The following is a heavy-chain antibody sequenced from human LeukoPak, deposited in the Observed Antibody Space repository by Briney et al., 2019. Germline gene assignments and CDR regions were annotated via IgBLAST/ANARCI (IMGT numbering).Heavy chain of an antibody. CDR1: GGSFSGYY. J-gene: IGHJ4*02. CDR3: ARGNSKSGSYSVEY. Sequence: NPSETLSLTCAVYGGSFSGYYWSWIRQPPGKGLEWIGEINHSGSTNYNPSLKSRVTISVDTSKNQFSLKLSSVTAADTAVYYCARGNSKSGSYSVEYWGQGTLVTVSS. D-gene: IGHD1-26*01. CDR2: INHSGST. V-gene: IGHV4-34*01.